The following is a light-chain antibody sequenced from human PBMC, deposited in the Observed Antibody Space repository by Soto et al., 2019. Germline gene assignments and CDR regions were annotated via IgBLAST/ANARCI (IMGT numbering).Light chain of an antibody. J-gene: IGLJ1*01. Sequence: QSALTQPPSVYGSPGQSVAISCTGTSSDVGNYNRVSWYQQPPGSAPKLILYDVSNRPSGVPDRFSGSKSGNTASLTISGLQADDEADYYCSSYTTSSTYVFGTGTKLTVL. CDR3: SSYTTSSTYV. CDR2: DVS. CDR1: SSDVGNYNR. V-gene: IGLV2-18*02.